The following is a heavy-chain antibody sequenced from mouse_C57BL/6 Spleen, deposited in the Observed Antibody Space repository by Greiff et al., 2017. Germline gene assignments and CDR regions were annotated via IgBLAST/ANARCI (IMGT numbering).Heavy chain of an antibody. CDR1: GYTFTSYW. V-gene: IGHV1-55*01. J-gene: IGHJ4*01. Sequence: QVQLQQPGAELVKPGASVKMSCKASGYTFTSYWITWVKQRPGQGLEWIGDIYPGSGSTNYNEKFKSKATLTVDTSSSTAYMQLSSLTSEDSAVYYCARSPLFTTVVDYAMDYWSQGTSVTVSS. D-gene: IGHD1-1*01. CDR3: ARSPLFTTVVDYAMDY. CDR2: IYPGSGST.